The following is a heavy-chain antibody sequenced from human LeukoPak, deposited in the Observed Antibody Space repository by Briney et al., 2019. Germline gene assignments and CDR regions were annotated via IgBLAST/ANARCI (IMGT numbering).Heavy chain of an antibody. J-gene: IGHJ4*02. CDR2: VSAYADDT. CDR1: GYTFITYG. V-gene: IGHV1-18*01. Sequence: GASVKVSCQASGYTFITYGISWVRQAPGQGLAWMGWVSAYADDTNYVQKYQGRVSMTTDTSTSTAYMELRSLRSDDTAVYYCARDCIGCHGFDYWGQGTLVTVSS. CDR3: ARDCIGCHGFDY. D-gene: IGHD2-15*01.